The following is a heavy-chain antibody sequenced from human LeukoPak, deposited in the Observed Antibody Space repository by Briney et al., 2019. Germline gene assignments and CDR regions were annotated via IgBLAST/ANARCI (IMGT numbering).Heavy chain of an antibody. CDR1: GFTLSDYY. CDR3: ARDNFDSSGCIDY. D-gene: IGHD3-22*01. Sequence: PGGSLRLSCAASGFTLSDYYMIWIRQAPGKGLEWVSYISRSGSSVHYADSVKGRFTISRDNAKNSLFLQMNSLRAEDTAVYYCARDNFDSSGCIDYWGQGSLVTVSS. V-gene: IGHV3-11*01. J-gene: IGHJ4*02. CDR2: ISRSGSSV.